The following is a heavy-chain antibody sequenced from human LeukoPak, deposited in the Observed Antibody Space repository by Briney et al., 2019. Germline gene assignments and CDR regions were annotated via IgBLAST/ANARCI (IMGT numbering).Heavy chain of an antibody. CDR3: AKLPNIVVVPAAIGDY. J-gene: IGHJ4*02. V-gene: IGHV3-30*02. D-gene: IGHD2-2*01. Sequence: GESLKISCAASGFTFSSYGMHWVRQAPGKGLEWVAFIRYDGSNKYYADSVKGRFTISRDNSKNTLYLQMNSLRAEDTAVYYCAKLPNIVVVPAAIGDYWGQGTLVTVSS. CDR2: IRYDGSNK. CDR1: GFTFSSYG.